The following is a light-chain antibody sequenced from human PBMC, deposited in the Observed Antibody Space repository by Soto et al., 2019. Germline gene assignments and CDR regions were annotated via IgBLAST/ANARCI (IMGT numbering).Light chain of an antibody. CDR2: DAP. CDR1: QSVSVH. CDR3: VQRTTWPWT. J-gene: IGKJ1*01. V-gene: IGKV3-11*01. Sequence: EIVLTQSPGTLSLSPGERATLSCRASQSVSVHLAWYQQKPGQAPRLLIYDAPNRATGIPARFNGSGSGTDFTLTISSLEPEDFAVYHCVQRTTWPWTCGQGSKVEIK.